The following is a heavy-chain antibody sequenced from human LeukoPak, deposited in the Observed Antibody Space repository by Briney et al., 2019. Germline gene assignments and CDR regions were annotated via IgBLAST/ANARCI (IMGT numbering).Heavy chain of an antibody. J-gene: IGHJ3*02. Sequence: SETLSLTCTVSGGSISSYHWIWIRQPPGKGLEWIGYIHYSGSTNYNPPLKSRVTTSVDTSKKQFSLKLRSVTAADTAVYYCARSVSWGLLVRDDAFDIWGQGTMVTVSS. CDR2: IHYSGST. CDR3: ARSVSWGLLVRDDAFDI. V-gene: IGHV4-59*08. D-gene: IGHD2-21*01. CDR1: GGSISSYH.